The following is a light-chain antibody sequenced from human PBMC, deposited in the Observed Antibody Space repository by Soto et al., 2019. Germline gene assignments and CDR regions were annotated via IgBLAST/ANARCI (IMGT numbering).Light chain of an antibody. CDR2: GVS. CDR3: QQYSTLPHT. J-gene: IGKJ2*01. CDR1: QSVTSRY. V-gene: IGKV3-20*01. Sequence: ENVLTQSPGTLSLSPGERATLSCRATQSVTSRYFAWYQQKPGQAPRLLIYGVSSRATDIPDRFSGSGSGTDFPLTISRLEPEDFVVYYCQQYSTLPHTVGQETKLEVK.